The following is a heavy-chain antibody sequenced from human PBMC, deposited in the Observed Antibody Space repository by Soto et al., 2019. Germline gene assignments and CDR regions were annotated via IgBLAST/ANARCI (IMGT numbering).Heavy chain of an antibody. Sequence: EASVKVSCKAAGYTFTGYYMHWVRQAPGQGLEWMGWINPNSGGTNYAQKFQGWVTMTRDTSISTAYMELSRLRSDDTAVYYCARDSYDFWSGYLGYWGQGTLVTVSS. CDR1: GYTFTGYY. V-gene: IGHV1-2*04. CDR2: INPNSGGT. J-gene: IGHJ4*02. CDR3: ARDSYDFWSGYLGY. D-gene: IGHD3-3*01.